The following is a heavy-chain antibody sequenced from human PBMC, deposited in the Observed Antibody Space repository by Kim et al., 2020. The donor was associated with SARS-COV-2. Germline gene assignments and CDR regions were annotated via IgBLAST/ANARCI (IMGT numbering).Heavy chain of an antibody. Sequence: GSTNYNPSLKSRVTISVDTSKNQFSLKLSSVTAADTAVYYCARGRGAAAVWGQGTLVTVSS. CDR3: ARGRGAAAV. V-gene: IGHV4-34*01. CDR2: GST. D-gene: IGHD6-13*01. J-gene: IGHJ4*02.